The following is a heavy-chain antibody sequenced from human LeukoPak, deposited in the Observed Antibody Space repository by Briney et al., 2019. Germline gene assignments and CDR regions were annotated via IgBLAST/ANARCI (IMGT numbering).Heavy chain of an antibody. Sequence: SETLSLTCTVSGGSISSYYWSWIRQPPGKGLEWIGYIYYSGSTNYNPSPKSRVTISVDTSKNQFSLKLSSVTAADTAVYYCARHPSGSSWFDFYFDYWGQGTLVTVSS. CDR2: IYYSGST. D-gene: IGHD6-13*01. CDR3: ARHPSGSSWFDFYFDY. CDR1: GGSISSYY. J-gene: IGHJ4*02. V-gene: IGHV4-59*08.